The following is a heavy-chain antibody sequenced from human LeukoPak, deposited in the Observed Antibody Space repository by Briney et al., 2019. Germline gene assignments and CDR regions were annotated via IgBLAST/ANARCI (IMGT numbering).Heavy chain of an antibody. D-gene: IGHD6-6*01. CDR2: MNPNSGNT. Sequence: ASVKVSCKASGYTFTSYDINWVRQATGQGLEWMGWMNPNSGNTGYAQKFQGRVTITRNTSISTAYMELSSLRSEDTAVYYCAREKYSSSSGPTRRGVAFDIWGQGTMVTVSS. CDR3: AREKYSSSSGPTRRGVAFDI. CDR1: GYTFTSYD. J-gene: IGHJ3*02. V-gene: IGHV1-8*03.